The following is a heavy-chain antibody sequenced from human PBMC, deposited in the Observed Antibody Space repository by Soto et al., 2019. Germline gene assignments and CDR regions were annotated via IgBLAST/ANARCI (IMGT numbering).Heavy chain of an antibody. CDR3: VKDATVTIAHHFDS. D-gene: IGHD4-4*01. CDR2: VSFDGRVQ. Sequence: PGGSLRLSWAASGFSFSNYGMQWFRQAPGKGLEWVAVVSFDGRVQYYADSVKGRFTISRDNSENTVTLQMNSLRPEDTGTYYCVKDATVTIAHHFDSWGQGTLVTVSS. J-gene: IGHJ4*02. V-gene: IGHV3-30*18. CDR1: GFSFSNYG.